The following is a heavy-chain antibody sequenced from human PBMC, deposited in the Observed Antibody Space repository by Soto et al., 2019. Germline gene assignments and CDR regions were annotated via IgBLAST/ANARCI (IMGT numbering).Heavy chain of an antibody. CDR1: GFTFKTHA. V-gene: IGHV3-30*18. CDR3: GKDVGDYVPYYYCVDV. Sequence: QVQLVESGGGVVQPGTSLRLSCAASGFTFKTHAMHWVRQAPGKGLEWMAVIAYDGNEKFYADSVKGRFTISRDNSKNALYLQINTLRKEDTAVYYCGKDVGDYVPYYYCVDVCVQGTTVTVSS. J-gene: IGHJ6*02. CDR2: IAYDGNEK. D-gene: IGHD3-16*01.